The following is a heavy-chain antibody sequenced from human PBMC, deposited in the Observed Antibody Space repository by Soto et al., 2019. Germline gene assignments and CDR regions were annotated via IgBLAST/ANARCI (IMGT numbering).Heavy chain of an antibody. CDR3: ARGVPNCSSTSSISTCWFDP. D-gene: IGHD2-2*01. CDR1: GYTFTSYD. J-gene: IGHJ5*02. V-gene: IGHV1-8*01. Sequence: GASVKVSCKASGYTFTSYDINWVRQATGQGLEWMGWMNPNSGNTGYAQKFQGRVTMTRNTSISTAYMELSSLRSEDTAVYYFARGVPNCSSTSSISTCWFDPWGQGTLVTVSS. CDR2: MNPNSGNT.